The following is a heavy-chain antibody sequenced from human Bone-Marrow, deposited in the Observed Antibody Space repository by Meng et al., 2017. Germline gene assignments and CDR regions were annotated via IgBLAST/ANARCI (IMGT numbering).Heavy chain of an antibody. D-gene: IGHD3-10*01. V-gene: IGHV4-34*02. CDR2: INHSGST. CDR3: AGISYYYGSGSYYKSYYFDY. J-gene: IGHJ4*02. Sequence: GPLAQWGPGLFEPPGTLSLTWAVYGGSFSGYYWSWIRQPPGKGLEWIGEINHSGSTNYNPSLKSRVTISVDTSKNQFSLKLSSVTAADTAVYYCAGISYYYGSGSYYKSYYFDYWGQGTLVTVSS. CDR1: GGSFSGYY.